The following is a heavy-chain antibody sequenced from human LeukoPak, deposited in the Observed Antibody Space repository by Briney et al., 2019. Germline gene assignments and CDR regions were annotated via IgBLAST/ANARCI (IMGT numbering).Heavy chain of an antibody. CDR2: INPNSGGT. V-gene: IGHV1-2*02. CDR1: GYTFTGYY. CDR3: ARGINYDSSGYYLDYFDY. Sequence: ASVKVSCKASGYTFTGYYMHWVRQAPGQGLEWMGWINPNSGGTNYAQKFQGRVTMTRDTSISTAYMELSRLRSDDTAVYYCARGINYDSSGYYLDYFDYWGQGTLVTVSS. D-gene: IGHD3-22*01. J-gene: IGHJ4*02.